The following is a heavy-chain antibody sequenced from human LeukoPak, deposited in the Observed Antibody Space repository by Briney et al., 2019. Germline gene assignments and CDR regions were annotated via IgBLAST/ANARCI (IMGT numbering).Heavy chain of an antibody. CDR1: GGSISNSY. J-gene: IGHJ5*02. CDR3: ARRSRGYDTYLGLWSDP. CDR2: VYYSGST. D-gene: IGHD5-12*01. Sequence: SETLSLTCTVSGGSISNSYRSWIRQPPGKGLEWIGYVYYSGSTNYNPSLKSRVTISVDTSKDQISLKLTSVTAADTAVYYCARRSRGYDTYLGLWSDPWGQGTLVTVSS. V-gene: IGHV4-59*08.